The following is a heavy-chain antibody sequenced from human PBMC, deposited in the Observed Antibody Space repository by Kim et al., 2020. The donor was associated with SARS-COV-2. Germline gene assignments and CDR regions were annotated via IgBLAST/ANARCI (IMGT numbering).Heavy chain of an antibody. CDR1: GYTFTSYA. J-gene: IGHJ4*02. D-gene: IGHD3-16*01. Sequence: ASVKVSCKASGYTFTSYAMNWVRQAPGQRLEWMGWINAGNGNTKYSQKFQGRVTITRDTSASTAYMELSSLRSEDTAVYYCARIIHYVPEPAYSFDYWGQGALVTVSS. V-gene: IGHV1-3*01. CDR2: INAGNGNT. CDR3: ARIIHYVPEPAYSFDY.